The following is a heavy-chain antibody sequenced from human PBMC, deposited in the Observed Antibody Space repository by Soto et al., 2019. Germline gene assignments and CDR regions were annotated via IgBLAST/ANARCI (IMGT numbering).Heavy chain of an antibody. CDR1: GRSMGSNY. D-gene: IGHD3-16*01. CDR2: VFYGGT. Sequence: QVHLQESGPGLVQPSETLSLTCSVSGRSMGSNYWSWIRQSPDKGLEWLGYVFYGGTAYNPSLGGLVSMSVETSKSQFSLKLTSVTVADTAVYYCASYRGALYFESWGPGILVTVSA. J-gene: IGHJ4*02. CDR3: ASYRGALYFES. V-gene: IGHV4-59*01.